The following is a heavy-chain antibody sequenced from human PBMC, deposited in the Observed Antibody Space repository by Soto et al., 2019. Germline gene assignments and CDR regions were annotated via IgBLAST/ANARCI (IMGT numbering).Heavy chain of an antibody. CDR2: IVPIYRTA. Sequence: SVKVSCKASGGTFSSYRFNWVRQAPGQGLEWVGGIVPIYRTADYAQKFQGRVTITADESARTAYMELRSLKSEDTAVYYCARDSGVKLSSSWGQGTLVTVSS. CDR3: ARDSGVKLSSS. D-gene: IGHD6-13*01. J-gene: IGHJ4*02. CDR1: GGTFSSYR. V-gene: IGHV1-69*13.